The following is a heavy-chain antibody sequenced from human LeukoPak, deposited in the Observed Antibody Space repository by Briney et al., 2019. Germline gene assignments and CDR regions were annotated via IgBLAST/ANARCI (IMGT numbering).Heavy chain of an antibody. V-gene: IGHV4-61*02. D-gene: IGHD5-12*01. J-gene: IGHJ3*02. CDR2: IYTSGST. CDR3: ARDNGWGYDVDI. Sequence: PSETLSLTCTVSGGSISSGSYYWSWIRQPAGKGLEWIGRIYTSGSTNYNPSLKSRVTISIDTSKNQFSLKLSSVTAADTAVYYCARDNGWGYDVDIWGQGTMVTVPP. CDR1: GGSISSGSYY.